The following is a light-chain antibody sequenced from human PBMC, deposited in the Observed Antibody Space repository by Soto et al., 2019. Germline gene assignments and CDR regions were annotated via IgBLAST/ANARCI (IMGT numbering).Light chain of an antibody. CDR1: QGIRND. CDR3: LQHDTYPLT. J-gene: IGKJ1*01. CDR2: VVS. Sequence: DIQMTQSPSSLSASVGDRVTITCRESQGIRNDLLGRYHQKPGKAPKCLIYVVSSMQSGVPSRFRSSGSGTEFTLTIRSRQPEDFATYYCLQHDTYPLTFGQGTKVEIK. V-gene: IGKV1-17*01.